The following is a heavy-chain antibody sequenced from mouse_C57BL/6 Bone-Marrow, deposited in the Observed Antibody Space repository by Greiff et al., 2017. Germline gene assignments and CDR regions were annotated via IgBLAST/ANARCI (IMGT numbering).Heavy chain of an antibody. V-gene: IGHV2-2*01. D-gene: IGHD6-1*01. CDR2: IWSGGST. Sequence: VQLQQSGPGLVQPSQSLSITCTVSGFSLTSYGVHWVRQSPGKGLEWLGVIWSGGSTDYNAAFISRLSISKDNSKSQVFFKMNSLQADDTARYYCARKPRGYFDVWGTGTTVTVSS. J-gene: IGHJ1*03. CDR3: ARKPRGYFDV. CDR1: GFSLTSYG.